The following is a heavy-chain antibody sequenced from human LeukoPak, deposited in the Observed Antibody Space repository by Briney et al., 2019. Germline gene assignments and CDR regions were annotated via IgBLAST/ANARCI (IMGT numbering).Heavy chain of an antibody. Sequence: SETLSLTCTVSSGSISSYYWSWIRQPPGKGPEWIGYIHYSGSTNYNPSLKSRVTISVDTSKNQFSLKLSSVTAADTAVYYCARKRYNGGYFDYWGQGTLVTVSS. J-gene: IGHJ4*02. V-gene: IGHV4-59*01. CDR3: ARKRYNGGYFDY. CDR2: IHYSGST. D-gene: IGHD5-24*01. CDR1: SGSISSYY.